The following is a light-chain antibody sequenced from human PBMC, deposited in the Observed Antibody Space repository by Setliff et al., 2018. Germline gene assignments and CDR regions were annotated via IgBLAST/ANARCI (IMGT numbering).Light chain of an antibody. Sequence: QSALTQPPSVSGAPGQRVTISCAGRSSNIGTGYDVHWYQQLPGTAPKLLIYGNNIRPSGVPDRFSGSQSGTSASLAITGLHSEDEADYYCSIHRSRGYVFGTGTKVTVL. J-gene: IGLJ1*01. CDR2: GNN. CDR1: SSNIGTGYD. V-gene: IGLV1-40*01. CDR3: SIHRSRGYV.